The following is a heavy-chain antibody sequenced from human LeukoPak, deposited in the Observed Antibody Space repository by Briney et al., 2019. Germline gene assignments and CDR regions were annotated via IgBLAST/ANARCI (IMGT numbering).Heavy chain of an antibody. D-gene: IGHD3-3*01. CDR2: ISWNSGSI. J-gene: IGHJ4*02. CDR3: ARERSLRFLEWLLPDFDY. Sequence: PGGSLRLSCAASGFTFDDYAMHWVRQAPGKGLEWVSGISWNSGSIGYADSVKGRFTISRDNSKNTLYLQMNSLRAEDTAVYYCARERSLRFLEWLLPDFDYWGQGTLVTVSS. V-gene: IGHV3-9*01. CDR1: GFTFDDYA.